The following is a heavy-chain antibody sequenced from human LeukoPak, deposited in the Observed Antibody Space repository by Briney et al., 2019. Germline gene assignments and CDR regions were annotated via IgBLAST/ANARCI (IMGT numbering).Heavy chain of an antibody. J-gene: IGHJ3*02. D-gene: IGHD1-1*01. V-gene: IGHV3-21*01. Sequence: PGGSLRLSCAASGFTFSDYSFNWVRQAPGKGLEWVSSISSSSSYKYYADSLKGRFTISRDNAKNSLYLQMNSLRDEDTAVYYCARVLLERPGIDSFDMWGQGTMVTVSS. CDR3: ARVLLERPGIDSFDM. CDR2: ISSSSSYK. CDR1: GFTFSDYS.